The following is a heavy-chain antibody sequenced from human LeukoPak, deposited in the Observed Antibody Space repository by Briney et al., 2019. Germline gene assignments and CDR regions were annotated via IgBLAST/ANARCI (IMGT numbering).Heavy chain of an antibody. Sequence: GGSLRLSCAASGFTFSDYAMSWVRQAPGKGLEWVSTIRGSVSTTYYADSVKGRFTISRDNSKNTLYLQMNTLRAEETAIYYCARRGSGYDSSGYRDYWGQGTLVTVSS. J-gene: IGHJ4*02. D-gene: IGHD3-22*01. V-gene: IGHV3-23*01. CDR2: IRGSVSTT. CDR1: GFTFSDYA. CDR3: ARRGSGYDSSGYRDY.